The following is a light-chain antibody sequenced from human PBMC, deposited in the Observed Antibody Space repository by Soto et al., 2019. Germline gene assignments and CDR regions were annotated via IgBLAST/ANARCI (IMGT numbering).Light chain of an antibody. Sequence: EIVFTQSPVTLSLSPVERATLSCRASQSVSNNYLAWYQQKPRQAPTLLMYDTSTRATGIPARFSGSGSGTDFTLTISSLQSEDLAIYYCQQYHIWPYTFGQGTRLEIK. CDR1: QSVSNN. CDR3: QQYHIWPYT. J-gene: IGKJ5*01. V-gene: IGKV3-15*01. CDR2: DTS.